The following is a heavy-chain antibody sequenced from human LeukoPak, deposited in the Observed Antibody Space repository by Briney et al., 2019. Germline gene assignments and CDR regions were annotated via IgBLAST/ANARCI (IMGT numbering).Heavy chain of an antibody. CDR1: GYTFTSYT. CDR3: ARERGIRDAFDF. J-gene: IGHJ3*01. D-gene: IGHD1-14*01. Sequence: ASVKVSCKASGYTFTSYTIHWVRQAPGQSLEWMGWISVGRGDSKCSQEFQGRVTLTRDTSTTTAYLEVSSLRPEDMAVYYCARERGIRDAFDFWGQGTMVTVSS. V-gene: IGHV1-3*03. CDR2: ISVGRGDS.